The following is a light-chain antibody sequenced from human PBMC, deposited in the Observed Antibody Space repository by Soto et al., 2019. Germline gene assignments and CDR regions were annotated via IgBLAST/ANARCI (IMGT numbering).Light chain of an antibody. CDR1: NSDVGSYNY. V-gene: IGLV2-8*01. CDR2: EVN. J-gene: IGLJ1*01. CDR3: RSYAGTNSRYL. Sequence: QSALTQPPSTSGSPGQSVTISCTGANSDVGSYNYVSWYQQHPGKAPKLMIYEVNKRPSGVPDRFSGSKSGNTASLTVSGLQAEDEADYYCRSYAGTNSRYLFGGGDRVTVL.